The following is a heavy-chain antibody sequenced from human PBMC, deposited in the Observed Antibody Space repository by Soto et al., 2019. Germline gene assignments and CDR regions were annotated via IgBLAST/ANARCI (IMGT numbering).Heavy chain of an antibody. CDR2: INPNSGDT. J-gene: IGHJ6*02. CDR1: GYTFTGYY. D-gene: IGHD1-26*01. V-gene: IGHV1-2*02. Sequence: GASVKVSCKASGYTFTGYYVHWVRQAPGQGLEWMGWINPNSGDTYLAQRFQGRVTMNRDTSIGTAYMELRGLTSDDTADYYCAKGGAIVAAGTRVYLYNAMDVWGQGTTVT. CDR3: AKGGAIVAAGTRVYLYNAMDV.